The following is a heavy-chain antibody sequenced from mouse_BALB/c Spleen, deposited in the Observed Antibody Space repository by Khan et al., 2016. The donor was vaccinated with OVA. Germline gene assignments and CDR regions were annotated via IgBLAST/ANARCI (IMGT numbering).Heavy chain of an antibody. J-gene: IGHJ3*01. CDR2: IGSSGTST. D-gene: IGHD3-2*01. CDR3: ARDQTARATLRFAY. Sequence: EVELVESGGGLVKPGGSLKLSCAASGFAFSTYDMSWVRQTPEKRREWVATIGSSGTSTYYSVSVKCRFTISRDNARNTLYLQMSSLRSEDTALYYCARDQTARATLRFAYWGQGTLVTVSA. V-gene: IGHV5-9*02. CDR1: GFAFSTYD.